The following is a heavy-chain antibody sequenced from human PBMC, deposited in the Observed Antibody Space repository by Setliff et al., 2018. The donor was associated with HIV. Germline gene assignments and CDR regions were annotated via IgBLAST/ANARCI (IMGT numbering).Heavy chain of an antibody. Sequence: PGGSLRLSCAASGFTFSSYSMNWVRQAPGKGLEWVAHIGSSNHGIHYTASVQGRFTVSRDNANNLLFLQMNNLRVEDTAVYYCASFFGDYGYWGHGTQVTVSS. CDR2: IGSSNHGI. D-gene: IGHD3-10*01. J-gene: IGHJ4*01. V-gene: IGHV3-48*04. CDR1: GFTFSSYS. CDR3: ASFFGDYGY.